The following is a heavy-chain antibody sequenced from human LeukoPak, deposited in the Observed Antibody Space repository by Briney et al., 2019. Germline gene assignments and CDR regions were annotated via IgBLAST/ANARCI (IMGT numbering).Heavy chain of an antibody. CDR1: GFTFSSYW. V-gene: IGHV3-7*01. CDR2: IKNDGAVK. J-gene: IGHJ4*02. CDR3: AKDSYSEGDF. Sequence: GGSLRLSCAASGFTFSSYWMSWVRQAPGKGLEWVANIKNDGAVKNYVDSVKGRFTISRDNAKNSLYLQMNSLRAEDTAVYYCAKDSYSEGDFWGQGVLVTVSS. D-gene: IGHD5-12*01.